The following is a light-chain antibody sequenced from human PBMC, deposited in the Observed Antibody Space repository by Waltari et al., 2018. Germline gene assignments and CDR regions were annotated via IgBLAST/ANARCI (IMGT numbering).Light chain of an antibody. CDR1: VLSKKY. CDR2: EDN. CDR3: FSTDITGNQGF. J-gene: IGLJ2*01. Sequence: SSELTQAPSVSVSPGQTARITCPGDVLSKKYSYWYQQKSGQAPVLVSYEDNKPPSGIPQRFSGSSSGTMATLTISGALMEDEGDYYCFSTDITGNQGFFGGGTKLTVV. V-gene: IGLV3-10*01.